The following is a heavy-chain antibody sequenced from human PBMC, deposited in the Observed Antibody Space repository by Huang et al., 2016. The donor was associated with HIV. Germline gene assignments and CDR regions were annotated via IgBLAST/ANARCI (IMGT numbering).Heavy chain of an antibody. D-gene: IGHD3-10*01. Sequence: QVQLNQWGAGLLKPSETLSLTCAVYGGAFRGSSWTWIRQFPEKGLEWFGGINHNGKIMYNPYLRSRVTMSTDTSKNQFSLHLTSVTAADTALYYCARGVNYYASDNLGVYYFDSWGLGTLVTVSP. CDR1: GGAFRGSS. CDR3: ARGVNYYASDNLGVYYFDS. CDR2: INHNGKI. J-gene: IGHJ4*02. V-gene: IGHV4-34*01.